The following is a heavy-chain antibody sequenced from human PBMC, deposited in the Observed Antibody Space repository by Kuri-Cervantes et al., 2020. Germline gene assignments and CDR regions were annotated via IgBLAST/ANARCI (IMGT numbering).Heavy chain of an antibody. CDR3: AHRPPSGTYFPY. CDR1: GFSLSTRGVG. J-gene: IGHJ4*02. D-gene: IGHD1-26*01. CDR2: IYWDDDK. Sequence: SGPTMVKPTPTLTLTSTFSGFSLSTRGVGVGWIRQPPGKALEWLALIYWDDDKRYSPSLKSRFTITKDTYKNHVVLTMTNMDPVDTATYFCAHRPPSGTYFPYWGQGALVTVSS. V-gene: IGHV2-5*02.